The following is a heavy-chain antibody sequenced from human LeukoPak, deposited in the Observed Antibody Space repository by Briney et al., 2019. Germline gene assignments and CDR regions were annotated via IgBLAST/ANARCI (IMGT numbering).Heavy chain of an antibody. D-gene: IGHD2-2*01. Sequence: PGGSLRLSCAASGFSFSTYAMSWVRQAAGKGLEWVSAISGSGSSTYYADSVKGRFTISRDNTKNTLFLQMNSLSAEDTAVYYCARHRGYCGRTSCYPYYFDSWGQGTLVTVSS. V-gene: IGHV3-23*01. CDR3: ARHRGYCGRTSCYPYYFDS. J-gene: IGHJ4*02. CDR1: GFSFSTYA. CDR2: ISGSGSST.